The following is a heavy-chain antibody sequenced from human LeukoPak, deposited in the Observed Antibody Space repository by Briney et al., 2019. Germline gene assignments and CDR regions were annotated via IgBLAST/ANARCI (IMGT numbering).Heavy chain of an antibody. CDR2: FDPEDGET. V-gene: IGHV1-24*01. CDR3: ARDQGVSRYFDWLADAGYYYGMDV. D-gene: IGHD3-9*01. J-gene: IGHJ6*02. CDR1: GYTLTELS. Sequence: ASVKVSCKVSGYTLTELSMHWVRQAPGKGLEWMGGFDPEDGETIYAQKFQGRVTMTEDTSTDTAYMELRSLRSDDTAVYYCARDQGVSRYFDWLADAGYYYGMDVWGQGTTVTVSS.